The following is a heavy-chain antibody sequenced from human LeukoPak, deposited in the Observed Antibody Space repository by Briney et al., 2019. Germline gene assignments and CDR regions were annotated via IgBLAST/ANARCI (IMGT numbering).Heavy chain of an antibody. V-gene: IGHV4-34*01. J-gene: IGHJ5*02. CDR3: ARGRYYGSGSYKWFDH. Sequence: SETLSLTCAVYGGSFSGYYWSWLRQPPGKGLEWIGEINHSGSTNYNPSLKSRVTISVDTSKNQFSLKLSSVTAADTAVYYCARGRYYGSGSYKWFDHWGQGTLVTVSS. CDR1: GGSFSGYY. D-gene: IGHD3-10*01. CDR2: INHSGST.